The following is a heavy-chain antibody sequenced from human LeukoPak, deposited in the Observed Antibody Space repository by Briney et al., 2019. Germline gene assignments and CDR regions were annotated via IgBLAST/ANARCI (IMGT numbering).Heavy chain of an antibody. CDR1: GGSFSSNTYS. D-gene: IGHD3-3*01. CDR2: IYYSGSA. Sequence: SETLSLTCAVSGGSFSSNTYSWTWIRQPPGKRLEWLGYIYYSGSAYYNPSLKSRVTISVDTSKNQFSLKLSSVTAADTAVYYCARGSERFLWSGYSNWFDPWGQGTLVTVSS. J-gene: IGHJ5*02. CDR3: ARGSERFLWSGYSNWFDP. V-gene: IGHV4-30-4*07.